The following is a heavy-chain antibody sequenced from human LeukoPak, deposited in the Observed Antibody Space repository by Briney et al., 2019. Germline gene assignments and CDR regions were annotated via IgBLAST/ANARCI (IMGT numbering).Heavy chain of an antibody. D-gene: IGHD1-1*01. CDR3: AREGMNDYDMDV. CDR1: GGSVTSTNW. Sequence: SETLSLTCAVSGGSVTSTNWWTWVRQSPGKGLEWIGDINHSGTTNYNPSLKSRVTISVDSSKNQVSLRLSSVTAADTAVYYCAREGMNDYDMDVWGQGTTVTVPS. J-gene: IGHJ6*02. CDR2: INHSGTT. V-gene: IGHV4-4*02.